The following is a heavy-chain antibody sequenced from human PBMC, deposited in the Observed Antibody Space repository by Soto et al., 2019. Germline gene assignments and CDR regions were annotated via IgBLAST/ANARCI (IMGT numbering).Heavy chain of an antibody. Sequence: GGSLRLSCAASGFTFRSYAMSWVSQAPGEGLEWVSAISGRGGSTYYADSVKGRFTISRDNSKNTLYLQMNSLRAEDTAVYHCAKDKGGITGTTVYYYGMDVWGQGTTVTVSS. CDR2: ISGRGGST. CDR3: AKDKGGITGTTVYYYGMDV. CDR1: GFTFRSYA. V-gene: IGHV3-23*01. J-gene: IGHJ6*02. D-gene: IGHD1-7*01.